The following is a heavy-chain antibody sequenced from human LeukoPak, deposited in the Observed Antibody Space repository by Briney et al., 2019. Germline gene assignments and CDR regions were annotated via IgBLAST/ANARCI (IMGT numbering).Heavy chain of an antibody. D-gene: IGHD6-19*01. J-gene: IGHJ6*02. V-gene: IGHV1-18*01. Sequence: GASVKVSCKASGYIFTNYGFGWVRQAPGQGLEWMGWISNYNANTNYAQKFLGRVTVTTDTYTTTAYMELRSLRSDDTAVYYCARWSGGSDWLYHNGMDVWGQGTTVIVSS. CDR1: GYIFTNYG. CDR2: ISNYNANT. CDR3: ARWSGGSDWLYHNGMDV.